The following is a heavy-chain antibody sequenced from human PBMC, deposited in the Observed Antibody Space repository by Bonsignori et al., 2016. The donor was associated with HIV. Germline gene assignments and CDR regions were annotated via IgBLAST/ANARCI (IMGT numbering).Heavy chain of an antibody. Sequence: VRQMPGKGLEWMGIIYPGASETRYSLFFEGHVTISADAATTTVYLQWSSLKASDSAVYYCAGGAFYFDETGQMFLDAFDIWGQGTVVTVSS. V-gene: IGHV5-51*01. D-gene: IGHD3-9*01. J-gene: IGHJ3*02. CDR3: AGGAFYFDETGQMFLDAFDI. CDR2: IYPGASET.